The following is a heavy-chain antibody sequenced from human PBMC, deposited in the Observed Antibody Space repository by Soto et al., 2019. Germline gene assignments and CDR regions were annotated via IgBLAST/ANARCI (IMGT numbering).Heavy chain of an antibody. D-gene: IGHD1-26*01. Sequence: GGSLRLSCAASGFIFSSFTMNWVRQAPGKGLGWVSSISSGSSYIYYADSVKGRFTISRDNAKNSLYLQMNTLRAEDTAVYYCARGPTSGTYVYWGQGTLVTVSS. CDR3: ARGPTSGTYVY. J-gene: IGHJ4*02. CDR2: ISSGSSYI. CDR1: GFIFSSFT. V-gene: IGHV3-21*06.